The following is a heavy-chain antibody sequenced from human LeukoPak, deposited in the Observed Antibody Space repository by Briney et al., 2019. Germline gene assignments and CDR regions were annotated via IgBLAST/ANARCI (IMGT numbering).Heavy chain of an antibody. CDR2: VSSDGGTK. J-gene: IGHJ4*02. Sequence: PGGSLRLSCTASKFTFSNYGMQWVRQAPGKGLEWVAVVSSDGGTKYYADSVKGRFTISRDNSRNTMYLQMDSLRAEDTAVYYCARDSLGMSTLDSWGQGTLVTVSS. V-gene: IGHV3-30*03. CDR1: KFTFSNYG. CDR3: ARDSLGMSTLDS. D-gene: IGHD5/OR15-5a*01.